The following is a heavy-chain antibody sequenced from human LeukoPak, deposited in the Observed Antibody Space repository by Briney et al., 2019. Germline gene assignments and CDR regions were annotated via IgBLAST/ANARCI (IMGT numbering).Heavy chain of an antibody. CDR1: GFTFSSYE. D-gene: IGHD2-2*01. V-gene: IGHV3-48*03. CDR3: AKFLVVVPAAYHY. CDR2: ISSSGSTI. Sequence: PGGSLRLSCAASGFTFSSYEMNWVRQAPGKGREWVSYISSSGSTIYYADSVKGRFTISRDNSKNTLYLQMDSLRAEDTAVYYCAKFLVVVPAAYHYWGQGTLVTVSS. J-gene: IGHJ4*02.